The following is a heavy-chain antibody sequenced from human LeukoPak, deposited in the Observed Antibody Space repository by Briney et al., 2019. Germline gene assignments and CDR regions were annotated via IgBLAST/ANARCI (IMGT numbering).Heavy chain of an antibody. Sequence: GGSLRLSCAASGFSFSSYDMHWVRQGTGKGLEWVSGIGTAGDTYYPGSVKGRFTNSRENAKNSLYLQMNSLRVGDTAVYFCARAVPGTAELDYWGQGTLVTVSS. J-gene: IGHJ4*02. D-gene: IGHD6-19*01. CDR3: ARAVPGTAELDY. CDR1: GFSFSSYD. CDR2: IGTAGDT. V-gene: IGHV3-13*01.